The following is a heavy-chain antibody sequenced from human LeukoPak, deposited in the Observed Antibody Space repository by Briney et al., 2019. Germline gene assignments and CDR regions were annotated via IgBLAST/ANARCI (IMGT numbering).Heavy chain of an antibody. Sequence: PGGSLRLSCAASGFTFSSYWMHWVRQAPGKGLVWVSRINSDGSSTSYADSVMDRFTISRDNAKNTLYLQMNSLRAEDTAVYYCIRGYSYGYQDYWGQGTLVTVSS. CDR3: IRGYSYGYQDY. V-gene: IGHV3-74*01. CDR1: GFTFSSYW. J-gene: IGHJ4*02. CDR2: INSDGSST. D-gene: IGHD5-18*01.